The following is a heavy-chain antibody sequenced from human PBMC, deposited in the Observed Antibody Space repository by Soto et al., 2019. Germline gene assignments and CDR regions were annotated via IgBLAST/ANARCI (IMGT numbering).Heavy chain of an antibody. Sequence: SGPTLVNPTHTLTLTCTFSGFSLSTSGMCVSWIRQPPGKALEWLALIDWDDDKYYSTSLKTRLTISKDTSKNQVVLTMTNMDPVDTATYYCARTLRDGYNNYYFDYWGQGTLVTVSS. CDR2: IDWDDDK. CDR3: ARTLRDGYNNYYFDY. J-gene: IGHJ4*02. V-gene: IGHV2-70*01. CDR1: GFSLSTSGMC. D-gene: IGHD4-4*01.